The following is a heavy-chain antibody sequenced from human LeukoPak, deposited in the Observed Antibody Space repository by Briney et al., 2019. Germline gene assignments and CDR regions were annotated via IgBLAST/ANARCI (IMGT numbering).Heavy chain of an antibody. D-gene: IGHD2-2*01. V-gene: IGHV2-5*01. CDR2: IYWNDDK. J-gene: IGHJ5*02. CDR1: GFSLSTSGVG. CDR3: AHSGLVLAYCSSTSCLNYFDP. Sequence: ESGPTLVKPTQTLTLTCTYSGFSLSTSGVGVGWIRQPPGKALEWLALIYWNDDKRYSPSLKSRLTITKDTSKNQVVLTMTNVDPVDTAIYYCAHSGLVLAYCSSTSCLNYFDPWGQGTLVTVSS.